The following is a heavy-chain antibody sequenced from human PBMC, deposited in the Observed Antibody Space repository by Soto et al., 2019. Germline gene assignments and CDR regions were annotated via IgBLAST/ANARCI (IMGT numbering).Heavy chain of an antibody. V-gene: IGHV1-18*01. CDR1: GYTFTSYG. J-gene: IGHJ5*02. CDR2: ISAYNGNT. D-gene: IGHD6-19*01. Sequence: QVQLVQSGAEVKKPGASVKVSCKASGYTFTSYGISWVRQAPGQGLEWMGWISAYNGNTNYAQKLQGRVTMTTDTSTSTAYMELRSLRSDDTAVDYCAGSRDSSGWFVARRMGNWFDPWGQGTLVTVSS. CDR3: AGSRDSSGWFVARRMGNWFDP.